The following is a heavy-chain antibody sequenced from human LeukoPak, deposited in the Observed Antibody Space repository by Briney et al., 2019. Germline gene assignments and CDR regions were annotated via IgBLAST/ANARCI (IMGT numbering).Heavy chain of an antibody. CDR3: ARAGGYGDYRFDP. Sequence: PGGSLRLSCAASGFTFDDYAMHWVRQAPGKGLEWVSGISWNSGSIGYADSVKGRFTISRDNSKNTLYLQMNSLRAEDTAVYYCARAGGYGDYRFDPWGQGTLVTVSS. D-gene: IGHD4-17*01. V-gene: IGHV3-9*01. CDR1: GFTFDDYA. J-gene: IGHJ5*02. CDR2: ISWNSGSI.